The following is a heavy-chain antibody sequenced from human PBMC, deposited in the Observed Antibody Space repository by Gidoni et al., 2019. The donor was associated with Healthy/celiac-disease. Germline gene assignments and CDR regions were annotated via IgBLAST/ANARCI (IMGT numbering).Heavy chain of an antibody. CDR3: ASPAGLGGDYGDYDAFDI. Sequence: EVQLVQSGAEVKKPGESLQISCKGSGYSFNSYWIGWVVQMPGKGLEWMGIIYPWDSDTRYSPSFQGQVTISADKSISTAYLQWSSLKASDTAMYYCASPAGLGGDYGDYDAFDIWGQGTMVTVSS. CDR2: IYPWDSDT. CDR1: GYSFNSYW. D-gene: IGHD4-17*01. J-gene: IGHJ3*02. V-gene: IGHV5-51*01.